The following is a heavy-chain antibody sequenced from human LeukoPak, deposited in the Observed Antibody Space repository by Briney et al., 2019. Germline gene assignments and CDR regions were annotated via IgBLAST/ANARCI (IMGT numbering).Heavy chain of an antibody. CDR2: INAGNGNT. CDR3: ARVGAAAGPHYFDY. V-gene: IGHV1-3*01. Sequence: ASVTVSCKASGYTFTSYAMHWVRQAPGQRLEWMGWINAGNGNTKYSQKFQGRVTITRDTSASTAYMELSSLRSEDTAVYYCARVGAAAGPHYFDYWGQGTLVTVSS. D-gene: IGHD6-13*01. J-gene: IGHJ4*02. CDR1: GYTFTSYA.